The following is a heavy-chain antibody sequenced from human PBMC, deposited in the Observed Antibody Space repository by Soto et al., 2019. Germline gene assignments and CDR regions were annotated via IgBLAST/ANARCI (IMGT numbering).Heavy chain of an antibody. CDR2: FYYSGIT. Sequence: SETLSLTCTVSGGSNSSGGYYWSWIRQHPGKCLEWIGYFYYSGITYFNPSLKSRVTISVDTSKNQFSLKLSSVTAADTAVYYCARFYMVRGVMGAFDIWGQGTMVTVSS. D-gene: IGHD3-10*01. CDR3: ARFYMVRGVMGAFDI. CDR1: GGSNSSGGYY. V-gene: IGHV4-31*03. J-gene: IGHJ3*02.